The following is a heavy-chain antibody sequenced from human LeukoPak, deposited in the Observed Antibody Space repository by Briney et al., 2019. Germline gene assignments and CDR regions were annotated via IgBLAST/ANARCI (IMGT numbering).Heavy chain of an antibody. V-gene: IGHV3-48*03. CDR3: AELGITMIGGV. J-gene: IGHJ6*04. D-gene: IGHD3-10*02. CDR1: GFTFSSYE. Sequence: GGSLRLSCAASGFTFSSYEMNWVRQAPGKGLEWVSYISSNGSTIYYADSVKGRFTISRDNAKNSLYLQMNSLRAKDTAVYYCAELGITMIGGVWGKGTTVTISS. CDR2: ISSNGSTI.